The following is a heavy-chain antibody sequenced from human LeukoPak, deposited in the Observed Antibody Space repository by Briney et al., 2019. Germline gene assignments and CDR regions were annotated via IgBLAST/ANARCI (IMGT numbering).Heavy chain of an antibody. J-gene: IGHJ4*02. CDR2: IIPIFGTA. CDR3: ARDRSYPPYFDY. Sequence: GASVKVSCKASGGTFSSYAISWVRQAPGQGLEWMGGIIPIFGTANYAQKFQGRVTITADESTSTAYMELSSLRSEDTAVYYCARDRSYPPYFDYWGQGTLVTVSS. D-gene: IGHD1-26*01. V-gene: IGHV1-69*13. CDR1: GGTFSSYA.